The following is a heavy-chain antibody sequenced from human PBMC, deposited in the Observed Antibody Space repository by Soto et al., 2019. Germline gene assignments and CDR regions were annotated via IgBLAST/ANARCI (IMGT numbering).Heavy chain of an antibody. CDR2: IYYGGST. J-gene: IGHJ4*02. V-gene: IGHV4-59*08. CDR3: AKNWNWGSLVH. Sequence: PSEALSVIWTVSGDFISTDCWSLSRQSPGKGLEWIGFIYYGGSTNYNPSLKSRVTISVDTPKNQFSLKLSSVTAADTAVYYCAKNWNWGSLVHRGQGTLVTVS. CDR1: GDFISTDC. D-gene: IGHD7-27*01.